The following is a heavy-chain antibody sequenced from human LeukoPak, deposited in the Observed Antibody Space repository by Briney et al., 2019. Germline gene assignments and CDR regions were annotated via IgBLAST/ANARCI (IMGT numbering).Heavy chain of an antibody. CDR2: IYPGDSDT. D-gene: IGHD3-10*01. CDR3: ARLFPGSGSYTGYFDY. Sequence: GESLKISCKGSGYSFTSYWIGWVRQMPGKGLEWMGIIYPGDSDTRYSPSFQGQVTISADKSISTAYLQWSSLKASDTAMYYCARLFPGSGSYTGYFDYWGQGTLVTVSS. CDR1: GYSFTSYW. J-gene: IGHJ4*02. V-gene: IGHV5-51*01.